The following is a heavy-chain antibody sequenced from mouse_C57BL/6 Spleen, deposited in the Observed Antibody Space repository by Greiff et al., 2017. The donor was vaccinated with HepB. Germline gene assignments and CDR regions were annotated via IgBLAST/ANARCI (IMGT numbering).Heavy chain of an antibody. CDR1: GFTFSSYG. CDR3: ARHMITDYFDY. CDR2: ISSGGSYT. J-gene: IGHJ2*01. Sequence: EVKLEESGGDLVKPGGSLKLSCAASGFTFSSYGMSWVRQTPDKRLEWVATISSGGSYTYYPDSVKGRFTISRDNAKNTLYLQMSRLKSEDTAMYYCARHMITDYFDYWGQGTTLTVSS. V-gene: IGHV5-6*01. D-gene: IGHD2-4*01.